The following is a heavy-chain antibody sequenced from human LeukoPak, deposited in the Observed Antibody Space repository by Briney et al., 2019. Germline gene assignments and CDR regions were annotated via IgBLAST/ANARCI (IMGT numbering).Heavy chain of an antibody. J-gene: IGHJ6*02. CDR3: AKLDYGSGSYYYYYYYGMDV. V-gene: IGHV3-23*01. CDR2: ISGSGGST. Sequence: GGSLRLSCAASGFTFSSYAMSWVRQAPGKGLEGVSAISGSGGSTYYADSVKGRFTISRDNSKNTLYLQMNSLRAEDTAVYYCAKLDYGSGSYYYYYYYGMDVWGQGTTVTVSS. CDR1: GFTFSSYA. D-gene: IGHD3-10*01.